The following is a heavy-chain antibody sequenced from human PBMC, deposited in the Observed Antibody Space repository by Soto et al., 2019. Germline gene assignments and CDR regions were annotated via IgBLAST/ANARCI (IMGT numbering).Heavy chain of an antibody. V-gene: IGHV1-18*01. CDR2: ISGYNGDT. J-gene: IGHJ4*02. CDR3: ARGGRGVTLYFDY. Sequence: QVQLVQTGAEVKKAGASVKVSCKASGYTFASYGISWVRRAPGQGLEWMGWISGYNGDTNYAQKLQDRVTMTTDTSTSTVYMELRSLRSDDTAVYYCARGGRGVTLYFDYWGQGTLVTASS. D-gene: IGHD3-10*01. CDR1: GYTFASYG.